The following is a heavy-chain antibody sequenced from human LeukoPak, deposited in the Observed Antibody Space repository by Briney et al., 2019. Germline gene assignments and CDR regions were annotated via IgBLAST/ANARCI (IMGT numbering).Heavy chain of an antibody. V-gene: IGHV3-21*01. D-gene: IGHD1-1*01. CDR2: ISSSSSYI. J-gene: IGHJ4*02. CDR3: AREVWNPYYIDY. Sequence: PGGSLRLSCAASGFTSSSYSMNWVPQALGKGLEWVSSISSSSSYISYADAVKGRFTISRDNAKKSLYLQMNSLRAEDTAAYYCAREVWNPYYIDYWGQGTLVTVSS. CDR1: GFTSSSYS.